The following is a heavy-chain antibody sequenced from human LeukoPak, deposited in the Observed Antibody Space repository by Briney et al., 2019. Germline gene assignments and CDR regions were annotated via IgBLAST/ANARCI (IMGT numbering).Heavy chain of an antibody. D-gene: IGHD3-10*01. CDR2: ISSSGST. V-gene: IGHV4-61*02. CDR3: ARERLGSGSLYREELFDY. J-gene: IGHJ4*02. CDR1: GDSISSGDYY. Sequence: SQTLSLTCTVSGDSISSGDYYWSWIRQPAGKGLEWIGRISSSGSTNYNPSLKSRVTISVDTSKNQFSLKLSSVTAADTAVYYCARERLGSGSLYREELFDYWGQGTLVTVSS.